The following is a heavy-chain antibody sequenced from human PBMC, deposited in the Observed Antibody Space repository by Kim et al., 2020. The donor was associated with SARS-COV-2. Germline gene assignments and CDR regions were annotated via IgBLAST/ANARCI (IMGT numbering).Heavy chain of an antibody. V-gene: IGHV3-13*01. J-gene: IGHJ1*01. CDR1: GFIFKTYD. CDR3: VTGDPQR. D-gene: IGHD1-26*01. CDR2: LGTSRGS. Sequence: GGSLRLSCAASGFIFKTYDMYWVRQTTGKGLEWVSALGTSRGSHYSDAVERRFSIFTKDTKNSLYLQMNSRRGGETAAEYYVTGDPQRWG.